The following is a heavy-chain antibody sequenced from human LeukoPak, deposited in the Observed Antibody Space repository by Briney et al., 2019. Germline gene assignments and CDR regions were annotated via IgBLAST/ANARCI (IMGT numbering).Heavy chain of an antibody. CDR3: ARGTMGFGVSYFQH. Sequence: ASVKVSCKASGDTFTSYAMHWVRQAPGQRLEWMGWINAGNGNTKYSQKFQGRVTITRDTSASTAYMELSSLRSEDTAVYYCARGTMGFGVSYFQHWGQGTLVTVSS. D-gene: IGHD3-3*01. J-gene: IGHJ1*01. CDR1: GDTFTSYA. CDR2: INAGNGNT. V-gene: IGHV1-3*01.